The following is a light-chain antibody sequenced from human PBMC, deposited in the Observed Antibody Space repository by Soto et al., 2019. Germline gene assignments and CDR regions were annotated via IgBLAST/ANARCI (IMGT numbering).Light chain of an antibody. Sequence: DIQMTQSPSSLSASVGDRVTITCRASQSISSYLNWYQQKPGKAPKLLIYAASSLQSGVPSRFSGSGSGTDFTLTISSLQPEDFATYYCQQSYSTPGTVGPGTKVDIK. V-gene: IGKV1-39*01. J-gene: IGKJ1*01. CDR2: AAS. CDR3: QQSYSTPGT. CDR1: QSISSY.